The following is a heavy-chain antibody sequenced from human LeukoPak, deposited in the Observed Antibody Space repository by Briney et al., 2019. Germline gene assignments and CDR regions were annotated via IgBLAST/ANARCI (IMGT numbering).Heavy chain of an antibody. Sequence: QPGGSLRLSCAASGFTFSNAWMSWVRQAPGKGLEWVANIKQDGSEKYYVDSVKGRFTISRDNAKNSLYLQMNSLRAEDTAVYYCARDRYNRFDYWGQGTLVTVSS. CDR1: GFTFSNAW. CDR3: ARDRYNRFDY. J-gene: IGHJ4*02. D-gene: IGHD5-24*01. V-gene: IGHV3-7*01. CDR2: IKQDGSEK.